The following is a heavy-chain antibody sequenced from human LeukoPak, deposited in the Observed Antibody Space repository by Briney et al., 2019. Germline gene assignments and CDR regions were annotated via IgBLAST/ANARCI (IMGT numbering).Heavy chain of an antibody. CDR2: INHSGST. CDR3: ARACPVGDWFDP. J-gene: IGHJ5*02. V-gene: IGHV4-34*09. CDR1: GGSFSGYY. Sequence: PSETLSLTCAVYGGSFSGYYWSWIRQPPGKGLEWIGEINHSGSTNYNPSLKSRVTISVDTSKNQFSLKLSSVTAADTAVYYCARACPVGDWFDPWGQGTLVTVSS.